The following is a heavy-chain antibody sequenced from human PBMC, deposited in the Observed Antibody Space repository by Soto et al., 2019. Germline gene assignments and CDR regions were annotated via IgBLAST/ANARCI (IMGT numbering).Heavy chain of an antibody. V-gene: IGHV3-15*07. CDR2: IKSKTDGGTT. Sequence: GGSLRLSCAASGFTFSNAWMNWVRQAPGKGLEWVGRIKSKTDGGTTDYAAPVKGRFTISRDDSKNTLYLQMNSLKTEDTAVYYCTTVYYLAGVGATHFDPLPPYYYGMDVWGQGTTVTVSS. CDR3: TTVYYLAGVGATHFDPLPPYYYGMDV. D-gene: IGHD1-26*01. CDR1: GFTFSNAW. J-gene: IGHJ6*02.